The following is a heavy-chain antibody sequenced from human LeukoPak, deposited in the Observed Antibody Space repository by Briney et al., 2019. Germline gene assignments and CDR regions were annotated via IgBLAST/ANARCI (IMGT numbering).Heavy chain of an antibody. D-gene: IGHD2-8*01. CDR3: ARRRHCTSGACEDFNY. Sequence: GESLKISCKGSGYSFANYWIGWVRQMPGKGLEWMGTIYPGDSDTRYSPSFQGQVTISADKSIGTAYLQWSSLKASDTAMYYCARRRHCTSGACEDFNYWGQGTLVTVSS. CDR1: GYSFANYW. V-gene: IGHV5-51*01. J-gene: IGHJ4*02. CDR2: IYPGDSDT.